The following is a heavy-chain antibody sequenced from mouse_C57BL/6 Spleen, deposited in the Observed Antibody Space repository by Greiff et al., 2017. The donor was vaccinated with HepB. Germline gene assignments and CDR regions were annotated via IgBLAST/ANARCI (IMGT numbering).Heavy chain of an antibody. Sequence: QVQLQQSGAELARPGASVKLSCKASGYTFTSYGISWVKQRTGQGLEWIGEIYPRSGNTYYNEKFKGKATLTADKSPSTAYMELRSLTSEDSAVYFCARRGDSNYGYNAMDYWGQGTSVTVSS. CDR1: GYTFTSYG. D-gene: IGHD1-1*02. CDR3: ARRGDSNYGYNAMDY. CDR2: IYPRSGNT. J-gene: IGHJ4*01. V-gene: IGHV1-81*01.